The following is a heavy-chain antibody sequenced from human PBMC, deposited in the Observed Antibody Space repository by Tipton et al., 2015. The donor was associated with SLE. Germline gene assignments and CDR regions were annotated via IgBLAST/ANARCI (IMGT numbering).Heavy chain of an antibody. Sequence: TLSLTCTVSGGSISSGSYYWSWIRQPAGKGLEWIGRIYTSGSTNYNPSLKSRVTISVDTSKNQFSLKLSSVTAADTAVYYCARDYGSGSLGAFDIWGQGTMVTVSS. CDR2: IYTSGST. CDR3: ARDYGSGSLGAFDI. V-gene: IGHV4-61*02. D-gene: IGHD1-26*01. J-gene: IGHJ3*02. CDR1: GGSISSGSYY.